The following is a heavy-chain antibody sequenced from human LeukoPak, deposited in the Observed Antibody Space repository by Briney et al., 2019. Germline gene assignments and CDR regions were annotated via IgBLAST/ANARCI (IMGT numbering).Heavy chain of an antibody. Sequence: SETLSLTCAVYGGSFSGYYWSWVRQPPGKGLEWIGEINHSGSTNYNPSLKSRVTISVDTSKNQFSLKLSSVTAADTAVYYCARGGNSYAPLDHWGQGTLVTVSS. D-gene: IGHD3-16*01. CDR2: INHSGST. V-gene: IGHV4-34*01. CDR3: ARGGNSYAPLDH. J-gene: IGHJ4*02. CDR1: GGSFSGYY.